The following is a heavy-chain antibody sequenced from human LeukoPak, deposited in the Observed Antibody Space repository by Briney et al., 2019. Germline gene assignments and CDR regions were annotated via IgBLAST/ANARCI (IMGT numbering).Heavy chain of an antibody. V-gene: IGHV1-46*03. D-gene: IGHD3-10*01. CDR2: INPSGGST. CDR1: GYTFTSYY. J-gene: IGHJ6*04. Sequence: GASVKVSCKASGYTFTSYYMHWVRQAPGQGLEWMGIINPSGGSTSYAQKFQGRVTMTRDTSTSTVYMELSSLRSEDTALYYCARDHTKGPMADVWSEGTTVTVSS. CDR3: ARDHTKGPMADV.